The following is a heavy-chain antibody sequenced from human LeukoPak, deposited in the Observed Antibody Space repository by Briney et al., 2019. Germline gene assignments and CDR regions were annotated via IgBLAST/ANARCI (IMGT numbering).Heavy chain of an antibody. D-gene: IGHD2-2*01. J-gene: IGHJ5*02. Sequence: GGSLRLSCAASRFTFSSYWMTWVRQAPGKGLEWVANIKQTGTEKYYVDSVKGRFTISRDNAKNSLYLQMNSLRAEDTAVYYCARGRLSGSSTSWFDPWGQGTLVTVSS. CDR1: RFTFSSYW. V-gene: IGHV3-7*01. CDR3: ARGRLSGSSTSWFDP. CDR2: IKQTGTEK.